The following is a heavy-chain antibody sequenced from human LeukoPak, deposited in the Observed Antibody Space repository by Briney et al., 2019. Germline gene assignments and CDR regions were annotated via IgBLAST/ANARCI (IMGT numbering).Heavy chain of an antibody. CDR2: ISYDGSNK. Sequence: PGGSLRLSCAASGFTFSSYAMHWVRQAPGKGLEWVAVISYDGSNKYYADSMKGRFTISRDNSKNTLYLQMNSLRAEDTAVYYCARYGGVTKPYFDYWGQGTLVTVSS. CDR1: GFTFSSYA. D-gene: IGHD2-8*02. CDR3: ARYGGVTKPYFDY. J-gene: IGHJ4*02. V-gene: IGHV3-30*01.